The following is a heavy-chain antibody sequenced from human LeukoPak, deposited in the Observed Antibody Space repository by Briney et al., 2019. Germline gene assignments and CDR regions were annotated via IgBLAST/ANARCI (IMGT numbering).Heavy chain of an antibody. V-gene: IGHV1-18*04. CDR1: GYTFTSYG. D-gene: IGHD2-2*01. CDR3: ARRYCSSTSCHVDY. CDR2: ISAYNGNT. J-gene: IGHJ4*02. Sequence: ASVKVSCKASGYTFTSYGISWVRQAPGQGLEWMGWISAYNGNTNYAQKLQGRVTMTTDTSTSTVYMELRSLRSDDTAVYYCARRYCSSTSCHVDYWGQGTLVTVSS.